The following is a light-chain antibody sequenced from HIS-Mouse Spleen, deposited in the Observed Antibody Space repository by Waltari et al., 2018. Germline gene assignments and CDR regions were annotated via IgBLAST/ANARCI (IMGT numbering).Light chain of an antibody. CDR2: DVS. V-gene: IGLV2-14*03. CDR3: SSYTSSSTLV. CDR1: SCDGGGDNY. Sequence: QSSLTQPASVSGSPGQSITPSCTGASCDGGGDNYVSCYQQHPGKAPKLIIYDVSNRPSGVSNRFSGSKSGNTASLTISGLQAEDEADYYCSSYTSSSTLVFGGGTKLTVL. J-gene: IGLJ2*01.